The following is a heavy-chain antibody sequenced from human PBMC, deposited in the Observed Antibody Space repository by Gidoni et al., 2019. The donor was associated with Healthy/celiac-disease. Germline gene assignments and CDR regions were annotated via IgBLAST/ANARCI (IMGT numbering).Heavy chain of an antibody. CDR1: GYTFTGYY. V-gene: IGHV1-2*02. CDR3: ARDLGCSGGSCYARPNDAFDI. J-gene: IGHJ3*02. D-gene: IGHD2-15*01. Sequence: QVQLVQSGAEVKKPGASVKVSCKASGYTFTGYYMHWVRQAPGQGLEWMGWINPNSGGTNYAQKFQGRVTMTRDTSISTAYMELSRLRSDDTAVYYCARDLGCSGGSCYARPNDAFDIWGQGTMVTVSS. CDR2: INPNSGGT.